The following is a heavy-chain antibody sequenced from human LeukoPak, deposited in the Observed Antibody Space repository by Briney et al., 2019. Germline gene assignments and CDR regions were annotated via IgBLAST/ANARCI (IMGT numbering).Heavy chain of an antibody. V-gene: IGHV3-21*01. D-gene: IGHD6-6*01. CDR2: ISSSSSYI. CDR3: ARDRGSIAARHLDY. J-gene: IGHJ4*02. Sequence: GGSLRLSCAASGFTFSSYSMNWVRQAPGKGLEWVSSISSSSSYIYYADSVKGRFTISRDNAKNSLYLQMNSLRAEDTAVYYCARDRGSIAARHLDYWGQGTLVTVSS. CDR1: GFTFSSYS.